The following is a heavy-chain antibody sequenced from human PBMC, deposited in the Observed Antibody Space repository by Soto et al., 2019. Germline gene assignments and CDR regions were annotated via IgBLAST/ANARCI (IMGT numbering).Heavy chain of an antibody. CDR1: GFIFSSYA. J-gene: IGHJ4*02. V-gene: IGHV3-23*01. CDR3: AKVHDAPRGYFDS. CDR2: ISNSGGST. Sequence: EVQVLESGGALVQPGGSLRLSCAASGFIFSSYAMSWVRQAPGKGLEWVAGISNSGGSTYYADSVKGRFTISRDNSKNTLYLQMHSLRAEDTAVYYCAKVHDAPRGYFDSWGRGTQVTVST. D-gene: IGHD3-10*01.